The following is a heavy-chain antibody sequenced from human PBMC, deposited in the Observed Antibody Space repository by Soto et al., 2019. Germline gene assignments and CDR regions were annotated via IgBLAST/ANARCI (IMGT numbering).Heavy chain of an antibody. CDR3: AIQIRATYYHDSSGYHFDY. Sequence: SVTVSCTASGCTFSSYAISWVRHAPGQGLEWMGGIIPTFGTANYAQKFQGRVTITANESTSTAYMELSSLRSEDTAVYYCAIQIRATYYHDSSGYHFDYWGQGTLVTVSS. CDR2: IIPTFGTA. V-gene: IGHV1-69*13. J-gene: IGHJ4*02. D-gene: IGHD3-22*01. CDR1: GCTFSSYA.